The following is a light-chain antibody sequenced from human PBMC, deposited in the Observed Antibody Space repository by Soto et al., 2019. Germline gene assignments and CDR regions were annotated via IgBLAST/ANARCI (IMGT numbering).Light chain of an antibody. Sequence: QSALTQPASVSGSPGQSITISCTGSSSDVGSYNLDSWYQQLPGEAPKLMIYEGSKRPSGVSNRFSGSNSGNTAPLTISGLQAEDEADYYCCSFERSITLVFGGGTKLTVL. V-gene: IGLV2-23*01. CDR2: EGS. J-gene: IGLJ3*02. CDR1: SSDVGSYNL. CDR3: CSFERSITLV.